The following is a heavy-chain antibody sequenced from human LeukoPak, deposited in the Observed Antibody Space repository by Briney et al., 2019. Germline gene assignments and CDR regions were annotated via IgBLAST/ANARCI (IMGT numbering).Heavy chain of an antibody. Sequence: GASVKVSCTASGYTFTSYGISWARQAPGQGLEWMGWISAYSGNTNYAQKLQGRVTITTDTSTSTAYMELRSLRADDTAVYYCARDGSIVDTAMAGYGYWGQGTLVTVSS. CDR2: ISAYSGNT. CDR1: GYTFTSYG. J-gene: IGHJ4*02. V-gene: IGHV1-18*01. CDR3: ARDGSIVDTAMAGYGY. D-gene: IGHD5-18*01.